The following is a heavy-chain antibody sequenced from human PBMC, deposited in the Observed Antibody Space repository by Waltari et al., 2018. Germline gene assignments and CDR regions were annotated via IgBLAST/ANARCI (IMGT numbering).Heavy chain of an antibody. CDR1: GYTFTSYD. CDR2: RNPNSGNT. CDR3: ASRELLQVGAAFDI. J-gene: IGHJ3*02. Sequence: QVQLVQSGAEVKKPGASVKVSCKASGYTFTSYDINWVRQATGQGLEWMGWRNPNSGNTGYAQKFQGRVTMTRNTSISTAYMELSSLRSEDTAVYYCASRELLQVGAAFDIWGQGTMVTVSS. D-gene: IGHD1-26*01. V-gene: IGHV1-8*01.